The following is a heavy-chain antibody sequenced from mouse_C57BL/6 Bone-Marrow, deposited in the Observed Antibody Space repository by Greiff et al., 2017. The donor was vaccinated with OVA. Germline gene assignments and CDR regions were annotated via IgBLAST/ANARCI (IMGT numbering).Heavy chain of an antibody. CDR1: GFTFSSYA. D-gene: IGHD2-2*01. CDR3: TRVLWLRRTGFDY. CDR2: ISSGGDYI. V-gene: IGHV5-9-1*02. J-gene: IGHJ2*01. Sequence: EVMLVESGEGLVKPGGSLKLSCAASGFTFSSYAMSWVRQTPEKRLEWVAYISSGGDYIDSADTVKGRFTISRDNARNTLYLQMSSLKSEDTAMYYCTRVLWLRRTGFDYWGQGTTLTVSS.